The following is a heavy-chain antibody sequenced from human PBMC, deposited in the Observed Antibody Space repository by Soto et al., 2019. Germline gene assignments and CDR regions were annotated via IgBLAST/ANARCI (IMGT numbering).Heavy chain of an antibody. CDR3: TTWNYYHSSGYYYLPDYGMDV. CDR1: GFTFSNAW. J-gene: IGHJ6*02. Sequence: PGGSLRLSCAASGFTFSNAWMNWVRQAPGKGLEWVGRIKSKTDGGTTDYAAPVKGRFTISRDDSKNTLYLQMNSLKTEDTAVYYCTTWNYYHSSGYYYLPDYGMDVWGQGTTVTVSS. CDR2: IKSKTDGGTT. V-gene: IGHV3-15*07. D-gene: IGHD3-22*01.